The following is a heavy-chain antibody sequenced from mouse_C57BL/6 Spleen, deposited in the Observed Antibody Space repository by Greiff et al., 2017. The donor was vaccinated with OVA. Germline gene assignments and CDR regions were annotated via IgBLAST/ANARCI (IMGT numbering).Heavy chain of an antibody. CDR3: ARRDYGRGDWYFDV. CDR2: IDPSDSYT. Sequence: QVQLQQSGAELVMPGASVKLSCKASGYTFTSYWMHWVKQRPGQGLEWIGEIDPSDSYTNYNQKFKGKSTLTVDKSSSTAYMQLSSLTSEDSAVYYCARRDYGRGDWYFDVWGTGTTVTVSS. CDR1: GYTFTSYW. V-gene: IGHV1-69*01. J-gene: IGHJ1*03. D-gene: IGHD1-1*01.